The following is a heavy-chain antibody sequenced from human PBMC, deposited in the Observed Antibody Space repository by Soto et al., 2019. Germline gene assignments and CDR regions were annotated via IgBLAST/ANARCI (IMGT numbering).Heavy chain of an antibody. V-gene: IGHV3-23*01. D-gene: IGHD3-10*01. CDR1: GFTFSSYA. J-gene: IGHJ5*02. CDR3: AKDNYGSGSYLNWFDP. Sequence: EVQLLESGGXXVQPGGSLRLSCAASGFTFSSYAMSWVRQAPGKGLEWVSAISGSGGSTYYADSVKGRFTISRDNSKNTLYLQMNSLRAEDTAVYYCAKDNYGSGSYLNWFDPWGQGTLVTVSS. CDR2: ISGSGGST.